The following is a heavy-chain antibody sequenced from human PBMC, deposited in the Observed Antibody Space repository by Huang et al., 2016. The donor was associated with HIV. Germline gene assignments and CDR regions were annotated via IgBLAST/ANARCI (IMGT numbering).Heavy chain of an antibody. Sequence: QVRLVESGGGVVQPGGSLTLSCEASGFTFSTFVMHWVRQAPGKGLEWGAHSRFDGNKKVYEESLKGRFTIFRENSKNTVYLEMNSLTGEDTAMYFCAKGGAGYHNGPEYWGQGTQVIVS. J-gene: IGHJ4*02. D-gene: IGHD2-8*01. V-gene: IGHV3-30*02. CDR1: GFTFSTFV. CDR3: AKGGAGYHNGPEY. CDR2: SRFDGNKK.